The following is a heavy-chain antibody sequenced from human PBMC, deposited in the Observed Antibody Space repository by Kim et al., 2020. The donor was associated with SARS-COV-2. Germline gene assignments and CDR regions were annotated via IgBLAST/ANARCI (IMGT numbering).Heavy chain of an antibody. D-gene: IGHD1-26*01. J-gene: IGHJ4*02. V-gene: IGHV3-66*02. Sequence: GGSLRLSCAASGFTVSSNYMSWVRQAPGKGLEWVSVIYSGGSTYYADSVKGRFTISRDNSKNTLYLQMNSLRAEDTAVYYCARGGIHSSGWELTPDYWGQGTLVTVSS. CDR3: ARGGIHSSGWELTPDY. CDR2: IYSGGST. CDR1: GFTVSSNY.